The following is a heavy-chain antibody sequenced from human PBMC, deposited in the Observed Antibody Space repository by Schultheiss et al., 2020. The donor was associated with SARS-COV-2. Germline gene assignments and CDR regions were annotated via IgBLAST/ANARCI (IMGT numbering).Heavy chain of an antibody. CDR3: ARQGGYSGYVRNYYGMDV. CDR2: IYPGDSDT. D-gene: IGHD5-12*01. Sequence: GGSLRLSCKGSGYSFTSYWIGWVRQMPGKGLEWMGIIYPGDSDTRYSPSFQGQVTISADKSISTAYLQWSSLKASDTAMYYCARQGGYSGYVRNYYGMDVWGQGTTVTVSS. CDR1: GYSFTSYW. J-gene: IGHJ6*02. V-gene: IGHV5-51*01.